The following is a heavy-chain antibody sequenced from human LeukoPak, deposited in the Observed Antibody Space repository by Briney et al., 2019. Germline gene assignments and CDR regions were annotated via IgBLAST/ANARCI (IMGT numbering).Heavy chain of an antibody. V-gene: IGHV1-69*13. D-gene: IGHD5-24*01. J-gene: IGHJ4*02. CDR3: ARSDGYNMGSLDY. Sequence: ASVKVSCKASGGTFSSYAISWVRQAPGQGLEWMGGIIPILGTANYAQKFQGRVTITADESTSTAYMELSSLRSEDTAVYCCARSDGYNMGSLDYWGQGTLVTVSS. CDR1: GGTFSSYA. CDR2: IIPILGTA.